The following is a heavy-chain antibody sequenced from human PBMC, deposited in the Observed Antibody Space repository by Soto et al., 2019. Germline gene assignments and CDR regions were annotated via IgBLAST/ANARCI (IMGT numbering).Heavy chain of an antibody. Sequence: SETLSLTSTVSGGSISSYYWSWIRQPAGKGLEWIGRIYTSGSTNYNPSLKSRVTMSVDTSKNQFSLKLSSVTAADTAVYYCARDNGSSGYYYDYYYYGMDVWGQGTTVTVSS. J-gene: IGHJ6*02. CDR3: ARDNGSSGYYYDYYYYGMDV. CDR1: GGSISSYY. D-gene: IGHD3-22*01. CDR2: IYTSGST. V-gene: IGHV4-4*07.